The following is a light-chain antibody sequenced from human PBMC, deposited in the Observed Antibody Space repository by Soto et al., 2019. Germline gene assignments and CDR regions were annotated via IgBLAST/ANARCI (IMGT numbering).Light chain of an antibody. V-gene: IGLV1-47*02. CDR2: SNN. CDR1: SSNIGSNY. Sequence: QAVLTQPPSESGTPGQRVTISCSGSSSNIGSNYVYWYQQLPGTAPKLLIYSNNQRPSGVPDRFSGSKSGPSASLAISGLRSEDEADYYSAAWDDSLSGVVFGGGTKLTVL. J-gene: IGLJ2*01. CDR3: AAWDDSLSGVV.